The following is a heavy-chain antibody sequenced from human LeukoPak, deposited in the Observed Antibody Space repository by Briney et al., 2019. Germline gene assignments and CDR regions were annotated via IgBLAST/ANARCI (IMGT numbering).Heavy chain of an antibody. CDR2: INPGGGST. D-gene: IGHD4-11*01. V-gene: IGHV1-46*01. J-gene: IGHJ4*02. CDR3: AREPTVTTMSRYFDY. CDR1: GYTFTSYY. Sequence: ASVKVSCKASGYTFTSYYMHWVRQAPGQGLEWMGIINPGGGSTSYAQKFQGRVTMTRDTSTSTVYMELSSLRSEDTAVYYCAREPTVTTMSRYFDYWGQGTLVTVSS.